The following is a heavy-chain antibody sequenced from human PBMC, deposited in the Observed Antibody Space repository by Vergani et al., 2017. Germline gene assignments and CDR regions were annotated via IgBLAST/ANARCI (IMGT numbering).Heavy chain of an antibody. Sequence: QVQLQESGPGLVKPSETLSLTCTVSNDSVSNTFYYWGWIRQTPGKGLEWIGSIYTSGSTNYNPSLKSRVTMSVDTSKNQFSLKLSSVTAADTAVYYCARESLLAGYCSSTSCYGWFDPWGQGTLVTVSS. J-gene: IGHJ5*02. D-gene: IGHD2-2*01. CDR1: NDSVSNTFYY. V-gene: IGHV4-39*07. CDR3: ARESLLAGYCSSTSCYGWFDP. CDR2: IYTSGST.